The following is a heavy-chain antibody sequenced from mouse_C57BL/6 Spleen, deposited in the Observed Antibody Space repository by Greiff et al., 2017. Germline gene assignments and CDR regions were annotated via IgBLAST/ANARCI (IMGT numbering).Heavy chain of an antibody. V-gene: IGHV2-2*01. CDR2: IWSGGSN. D-gene: IGHD1-1*01. CDR3: AGNWYYYGSSSPYAMGY. Sequence: VKLVESGPGLVQPSQSLSITCTVSGFSLTSYGVHWVRQSPGKGLEWLGVIWSGGSNDYNAAFISRLSTSNDNSKSQVLFRMNSLQADDTDIYYCAGNWYYYGSSSPYAMGYWGQGTSVTVAS. CDR1: GFSLTSYG. J-gene: IGHJ4*01.